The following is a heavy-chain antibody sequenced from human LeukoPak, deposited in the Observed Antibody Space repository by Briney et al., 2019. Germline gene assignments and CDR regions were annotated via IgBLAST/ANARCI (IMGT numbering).Heavy chain of an antibody. V-gene: IGHV4-59*01. CDR1: GGSISSYY. CDR2: IYYSGST. D-gene: IGHD6-19*01. J-gene: IGHJ4*02. Sequence: SETLSLTCTVSGGSISSYYWSWIRQPPGKGLEWIGYIYYSGSTNYNPSLKSRVTISVDTSKNPFSLKLSSVTAADTAVYYCARVYSSGWPDYFDYWGQGTLVTVSS. CDR3: ARVYSSGWPDYFDY.